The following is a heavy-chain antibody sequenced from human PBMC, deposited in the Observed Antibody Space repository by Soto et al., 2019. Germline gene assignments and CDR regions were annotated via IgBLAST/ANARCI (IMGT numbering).Heavy chain of an antibody. D-gene: IGHD3-9*01. J-gene: IGHJ5*02. CDR2: ISGSGGST. CDR1: GFTFSSYA. Sequence: PGGSLRLSCAASGFTFSSYAMSWVRQAPGKGLEWASAISGSGGSTYYADSVKGRFTISRDNSKNTLYLQMNSLRAEDTAVYYCAKLPAVAYFYWLLPNWFDPWAQGT. V-gene: IGHV3-23*01. CDR3: AKLPAVAYFYWLLPNWFDP.